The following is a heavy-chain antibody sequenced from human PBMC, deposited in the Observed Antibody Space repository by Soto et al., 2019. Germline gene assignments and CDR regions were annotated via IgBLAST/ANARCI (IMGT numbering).Heavy chain of an antibody. CDR3: ARGPSSPSATGI. J-gene: IGHJ4*02. V-gene: IGHV4-39*01. CDR1: GGSVSSCCNY. D-gene: IGHD6-6*01. Sequence: SETLSLTCTVSGGSVSSCCNYWGWVRQPPGKGLEWIGSIHNSGSTSYNPSLRSRVTISVDTPKNQFSLTLTSVTAADTAVYYCARGPSSPSATGIWGQGILVTSPQ. CDR2: IHNSGST.